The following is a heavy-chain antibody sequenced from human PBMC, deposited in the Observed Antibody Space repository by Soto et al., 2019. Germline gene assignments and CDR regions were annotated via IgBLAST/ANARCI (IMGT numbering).Heavy chain of an antibody. CDR1: GYTFTNFG. CDR3: ARGGTPIDD. CDR2: ISAYNGNT. D-gene: IGHD3-16*01. V-gene: IGHV1-18*01. Sequence: QVQLVQSGAEVKKPGASVKVSCKTSGYTFTNFGLSWVRQAPGQGLEWMGWISAYNGNTNAAQNFQGRVTMTTDTSTSTADMELMSLRSDDTAVYSCARGGTPIDDWGQGTLVTVSS. J-gene: IGHJ4*02.